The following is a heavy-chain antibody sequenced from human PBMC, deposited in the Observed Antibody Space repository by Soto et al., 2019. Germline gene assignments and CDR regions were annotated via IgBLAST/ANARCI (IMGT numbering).Heavy chain of an antibody. CDR3: ARVVGYCISTSCYSNFDY. D-gene: IGHD2-2*01. Sequence: SETLSLTCTVSGGSISSYYWSWIRQPPGKGLEWIGYIYYSGSTNYNPSLKSRVTISVDTSKNQFSLKLSSVTAADTAVYYCARVVGYCISTSCYSNFDYWGQGTLVTAPQ. CDR1: GGSISSYY. J-gene: IGHJ4*02. CDR2: IYYSGST. V-gene: IGHV4-59*01.